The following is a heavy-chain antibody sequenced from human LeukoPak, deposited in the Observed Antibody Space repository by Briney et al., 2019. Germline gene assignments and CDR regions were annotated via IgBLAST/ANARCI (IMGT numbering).Heavy chain of an antibody. D-gene: IGHD2-2*01. Sequence: GGSLRLSCAGSGFTVSSNYMSWVRQAPGKGLEWVSVIYSGGSTYYADSVKGRFTISRDNSKNTLYLQMNSLRAEDTAVYYCARDLMPGWFDPWGQGTLVTVSS. CDR3: ARDLMPGWFDP. J-gene: IGHJ5*02. CDR2: IYSGGST. V-gene: IGHV3-53*01. CDR1: GFTVSSNY.